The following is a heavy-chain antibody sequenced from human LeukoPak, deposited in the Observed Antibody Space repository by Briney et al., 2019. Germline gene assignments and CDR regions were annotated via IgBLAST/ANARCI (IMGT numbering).Heavy chain of an antibody. Sequence: PGGSLRLSSAASGFTSSNYWMHWVRQTPGKGLVWVSHINGDGRTTSYADSVKGRLTISRDNVRNTLYLQMNSLRAEDTAVYYCARGGVAYALDVWGQGTMVTVSS. CDR2: INGDGRTT. V-gene: IGHV3-74*01. CDR1: GFTSSNYW. CDR3: ARGGVAYALDV. J-gene: IGHJ6*02.